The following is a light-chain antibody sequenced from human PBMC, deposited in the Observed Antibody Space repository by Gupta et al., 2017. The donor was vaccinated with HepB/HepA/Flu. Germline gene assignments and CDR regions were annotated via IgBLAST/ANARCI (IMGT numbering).Light chain of an antibody. CDR3: GSYTTSGTVV. Sequence: ALTQPASVSGSPGQSITISCTGTSSDIGAYDYVSWYQQHPGKAPKLMIYDVSNRPSGVSNRFSGSKSGNTASLTISGLQAEDEADYYCGSYTTSGTVVFGGGTKLTVL. CDR1: SSDIGAYDY. V-gene: IGLV2-14*03. J-gene: IGLJ2*01. CDR2: DVS.